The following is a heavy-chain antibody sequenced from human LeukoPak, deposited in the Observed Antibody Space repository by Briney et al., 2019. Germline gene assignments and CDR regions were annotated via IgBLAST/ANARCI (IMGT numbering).Heavy chain of an antibody. Sequence: GGSLRLSCAASGFTFSSYAMSWVRQAPGKGLEWVSYISSSGSTIYYADSVKGRFTISRDNAKNSLYLQMNSLRAEDTAVYYCARDHLVAAAGNNWFDPWGQGTLVTVSS. CDR1: GFTFSSYA. J-gene: IGHJ5*02. CDR2: ISSSGSTI. D-gene: IGHD6-13*01. V-gene: IGHV3-48*04. CDR3: ARDHLVAAAGNNWFDP.